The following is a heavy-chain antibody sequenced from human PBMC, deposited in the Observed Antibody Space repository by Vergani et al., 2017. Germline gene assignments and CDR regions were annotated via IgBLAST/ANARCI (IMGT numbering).Heavy chain of an antibody. CDR2: INHSGST. V-gene: IGHV4-34*01. Sequence: QAQLQQWGAGLLKPSETLSLTCAIYGGSFNDYWWTWIRQPPGKGLEWIGEINHSGSTNYNPSLKSRVTISVDTSKNQFSLKLSSVTAADTAVYYCARGPSYYYDSSGYDYWGQGTLVTVSS. J-gene: IGHJ4*02. CDR1: GGSFNDYW. D-gene: IGHD3-22*01. CDR3: ARGPSYYYDSSGYDY.